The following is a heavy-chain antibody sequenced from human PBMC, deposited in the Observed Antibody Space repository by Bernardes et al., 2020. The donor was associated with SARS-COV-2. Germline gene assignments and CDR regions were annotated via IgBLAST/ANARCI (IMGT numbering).Heavy chain of an antibody. Sequence: GGSLILSCAASGFTFSSYAMHWVRQAPGQGLEWVAVISYDGSNKYYADSVKGRFTISRDNSKNTLYLQMTSLRADDTAVYSCARVITMARGVIQRTSYYGMDVWGQGTTVTVSS. V-gene: IGHV3-30*04. J-gene: IGHJ6*02. CDR2: ISYDGSNK. CDR3: ARVITMARGVIQRTSYYGMDV. CDR1: GFTFSSYA. D-gene: IGHD3-10*01.